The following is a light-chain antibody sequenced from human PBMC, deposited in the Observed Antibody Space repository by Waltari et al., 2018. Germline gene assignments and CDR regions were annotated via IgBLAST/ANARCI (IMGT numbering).Light chain of an antibody. J-gene: IGKJ5*01. CDR2: AAS. CDR1: QGISSY. CDR3: QQVYSSPLT. Sequence: IRLTQSPSSLSASVVARVTITCRASQGISSYLAWYQQKPGKAPKLLIYAASTMQSGIPARFSGSGSGTDFTLTISSLQPEDFATYYCQQVYSSPLTFGQGTRLEIK. V-gene: IGKV1-9*01.